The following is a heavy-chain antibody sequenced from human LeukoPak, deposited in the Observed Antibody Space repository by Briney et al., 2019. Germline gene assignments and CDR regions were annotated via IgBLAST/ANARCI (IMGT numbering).Heavy chain of an antibody. Sequence: PGRSLRLSCAASGFTFSSYAMHWVRQAPGKGLEWVAVISYDGSNEYYADSVKGRFTISRDNSKNTLYLQMNSLRAEDTAVYYCAREGAELRFLEWLLSYYYYGMDVWGQGTTVTVSS. J-gene: IGHJ6*02. CDR3: AREGAELRFLEWLLSYYYYGMDV. V-gene: IGHV3-30-3*01. CDR2: ISYDGSNE. CDR1: GFTFSSYA. D-gene: IGHD3-3*01.